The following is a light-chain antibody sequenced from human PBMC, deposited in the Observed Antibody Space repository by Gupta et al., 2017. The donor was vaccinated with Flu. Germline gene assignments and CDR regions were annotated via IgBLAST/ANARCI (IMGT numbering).Light chain of an antibody. CDR1: QDISHY. CDR2: DAS. V-gene: IGKV1-33*01. Sequence: DIQITQSPSSLSASVGDRLTITCQASQDISHYLNWYQQKPGKAPKVLIYDASYLEIGVPSRFSGSGSGTDFTFTISSLQPEDIATYYCQQYDNLHITFGQGTRLEIK. J-gene: IGKJ5*01. CDR3: QQYDNLHIT.